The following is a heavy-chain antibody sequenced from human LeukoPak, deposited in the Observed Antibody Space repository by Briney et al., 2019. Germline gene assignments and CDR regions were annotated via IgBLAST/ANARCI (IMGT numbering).Heavy chain of an antibody. D-gene: IGHD4-17*01. Sequence: ASVKVSCKASGYTFTSYGISWVRQAPGQGLEWMGWISAYNGNTNYAQKLQGRVTMTTDTSTSTAYMELRSLRSDDTAVYYCATADYGDYSSWAFDIWGQGTMVTVSS. CDR1: GYTFTSYG. CDR3: ATADYGDYSSWAFDI. J-gene: IGHJ3*02. V-gene: IGHV1-18*01. CDR2: ISAYNGNT.